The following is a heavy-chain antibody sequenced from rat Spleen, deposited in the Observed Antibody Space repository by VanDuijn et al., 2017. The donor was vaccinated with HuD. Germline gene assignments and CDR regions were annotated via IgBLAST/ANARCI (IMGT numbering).Heavy chain of an antibody. D-gene: IGHD4-2*01. V-gene: IGHV2-43*01. CDR2: IWIDGNT. Sequence: QVQLKESGPGLVQPSQTLSLTCTVSGFSLTSHHVSWVRQPPGKGLEWLGVIWIDGNTGYTSFLKSRLSISRDTSRSQVFLKMNSLQTEDTATYFCARDRTGPFDYWGQGVKVTVSS. CDR3: ARDRTGPFDY. J-gene: IGHJ2*01. CDR1: GFSLTSHH.